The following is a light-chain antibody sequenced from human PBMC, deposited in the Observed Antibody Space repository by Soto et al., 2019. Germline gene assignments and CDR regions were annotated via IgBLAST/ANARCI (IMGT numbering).Light chain of an antibody. CDR2: GAS. Sequence: EIVLTQSPGTLSLSPGERATLSCRASQSVSNNYLAWYQQKPGQAPRLLIYGASSRATGIPDRFSGSGSGTEFTLTISRLEPEDFAVFYCHQYGSSPRTFGQGTRVEIK. J-gene: IGKJ1*01. CDR1: QSVSNNY. V-gene: IGKV3-20*01. CDR3: HQYGSSPRT.